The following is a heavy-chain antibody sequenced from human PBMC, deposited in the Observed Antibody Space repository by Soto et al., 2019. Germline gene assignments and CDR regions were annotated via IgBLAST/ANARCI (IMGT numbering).Heavy chain of an antibody. J-gene: IGHJ5*02. Sequence: EVQLLESGGGMIQPGGSLRLSCAASGFTFSNYAMSWVRQAPGEGLEWVSAITGSGSHTFYADSVKGRFTISRDNSKNTLYLQMNSLRAEDTAVYYCAKGVEGHCSSGSCYAYCFDPWGQGTQVTVSS. CDR1: GFTFSNYA. V-gene: IGHV3-23*01. D-gene: IGHD2-2*01. CDR2: ITGSGSHT. CDR3: AKGVEGHCSSGSCYAYCFDP.